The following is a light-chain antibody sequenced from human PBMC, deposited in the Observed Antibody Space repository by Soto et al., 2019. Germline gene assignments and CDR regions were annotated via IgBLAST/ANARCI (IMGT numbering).Light chain of an antibody. CDR1: QSVSSSY. Sequence: EIVLTQSPGTLSLSPGERATLSCRASQSVSSSYLAWYQQKPGQAPRLLIYGASSRATGIPDRFSVSGSGTDFTLTISRLEPEDFAVYYCQRGFTFGPGTKVDIK. V-gene: IGKV3-20*01. CDR2: GAS. CDR3: QRGFT. J-gene: IGKJ3*01.